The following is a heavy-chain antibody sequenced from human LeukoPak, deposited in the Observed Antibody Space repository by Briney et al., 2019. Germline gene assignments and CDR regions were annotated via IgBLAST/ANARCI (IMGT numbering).Heavy chain of an antibody. CDR2: ISAYSGNT. J-gene: IGHJ4*02. V-gene: IGHV1-8*02. Sequence: ASVKVSCKASGYAFSSHPVSWVRQAPGQGLEWMGWISAYSGNTGYAQKFQGRVTMTRNTSISTAYMELSSLRSEDTAVYYCARVISGDSSGYPFDYWGQGTLVTVSS. CDR1: GYAFSSHP. CDR3: ARVISGDSSGYPFDY. D-gene: IGHD3-22*01.